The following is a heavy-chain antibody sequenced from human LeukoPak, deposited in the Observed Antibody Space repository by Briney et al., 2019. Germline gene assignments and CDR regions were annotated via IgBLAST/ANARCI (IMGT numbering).Heavy chain of an antibody. D-gene: IGHD1-1*01. CDR3: AVGTDLDY. Sequence: GGSLRLSCAASGFTFSSYWMSWVRQAPGKGLEWVSLIFSGGSTYYADSVKGRFTISRDNSRNTLYLQMNSLRVEDTAVYYCAVGTDLDYWGQGTLVTVSS. CDR2: IFSGGST. J-gene: IGHJ4*02. CDR1: GFTFSSYW. V-gene: IGHV3-66*01.